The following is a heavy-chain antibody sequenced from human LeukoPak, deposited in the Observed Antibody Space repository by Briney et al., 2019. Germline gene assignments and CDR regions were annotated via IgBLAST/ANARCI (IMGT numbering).Heavy chain of an antibody. J-gene: IGHJ4*02. CDR3: ARAGDDYGDYVPYYFDY. CDR2: IYYSGST. V-gene: IGHV4-59*01. D-gene: IGHD4-17*01. CDR1: GGSISSYY. Sequence: SETLSLTCTVSGGSISSYYWSWIRQPPGKGLEWIGYIYYSGSTNYNPSRKSRVTISVDTSKNQFSLKLSSVTAADPAVYYCARAGDDYGDYVPYYFDYWGQGTLVTVSS.